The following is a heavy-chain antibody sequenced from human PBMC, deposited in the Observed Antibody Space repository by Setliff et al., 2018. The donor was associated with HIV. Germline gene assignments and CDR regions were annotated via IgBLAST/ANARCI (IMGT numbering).Heavy chain of an antibody. D-gene: IGHD1-26*01. Sequence: ASVKVSCKASGYTLITYYMHWVRQAPGQGLEWMGIINPSGGSTNYAQKFQGRVTMTRDTSTSTVYMELSSLRSEDTAVYYCARDHMSVGAWVGATSRGLFQHWGQGTLVTVSS. CDR2: INPSGGST. CDR1: GYTLITYY. J-gene: IGHJ1*01. V-gene: IGHV1-46*01. CDR3: ARDHMSVGAWVGATSRGLFQH.